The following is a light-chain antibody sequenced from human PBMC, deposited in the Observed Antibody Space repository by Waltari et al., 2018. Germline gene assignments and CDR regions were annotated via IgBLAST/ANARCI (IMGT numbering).Light chain of an antibody. CDR1: QSISSW. Sequence: DIQMTQSPSTLSASVGDRVTITCRASQSISSWLAWYRQKPGKAPKLLIYKASSLESGVPSRFSGSGSGTEFTLTISSLQPDDFATYYCQQYNSYSQGTFGQGTKLEIK. J-gene: IGKJ2*01. CDR2: KAS. V-gene: IGKV1-5*03. CDR3: QQYNSYSQGT.